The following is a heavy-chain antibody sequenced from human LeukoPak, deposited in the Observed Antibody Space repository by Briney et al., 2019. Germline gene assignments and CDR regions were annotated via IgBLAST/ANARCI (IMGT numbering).Heavy chain of an antibody. CDR2: IKQDGSEK. Sequence: GGSVRLSCAASGFTLSSYWMRWVRQAPGKGLEGVANIKQDGSEKYYVDSVKGRFTISRDNAKNSLYLQMNSLRAEDTAVYYCARDGPYSYFDYWGQGTLVTVSS. J-gene: IGHJ4*02. CDR1: GFTLSSYW. D-gene: IGHD5-18*01. V-gene: IGHV3-7*01. CDR3: ARDGPYSYFDY.